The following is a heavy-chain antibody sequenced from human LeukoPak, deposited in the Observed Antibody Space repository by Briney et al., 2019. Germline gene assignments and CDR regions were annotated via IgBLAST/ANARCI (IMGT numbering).Heavy chain of an antibody. CDR3: ARDGGVVVPAAIEGMKNAFDI. V-gene: IGHV1-18*01. CDR1: GGTFGSYA. CDR2: ISAYNGNT. D-gene: IGHD2-2*02. J-gene: IGHJ3*02. Sequence: ASVKVSCKASGGTFGSYAISWVRQAPGQGLEWMGWISAYNGNTNYAQKLQGRVTMTTDTSTSTAYMELRSLRSDDTAVYYCARDGGVVVPAAIEGMKNAFDIWGQGTMVTVSS.